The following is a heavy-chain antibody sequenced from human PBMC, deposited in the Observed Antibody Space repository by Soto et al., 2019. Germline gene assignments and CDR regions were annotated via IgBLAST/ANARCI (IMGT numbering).Heavy chain of an antibody. D-gene: IGHD6-13*01. V-gene: IGHV1-69*01. J-gene: IGHJ6*02. CDR3: ARGAGSSPAPIFYYGMDV. CDR1: GGTFSSYA. CDR2: IIPIFGTA. Sequence: QVQLVQSGAEVKKPGSSVKVSCKASGGTFSSYAISWVRPAPGQGLEWMGGIIPIFGTANYAQKFQGRVTITADESTSTAYMELSSLRSEDTAVYYCARGAGSSPAPIFYYGMDVWGQGTTVTVSS.